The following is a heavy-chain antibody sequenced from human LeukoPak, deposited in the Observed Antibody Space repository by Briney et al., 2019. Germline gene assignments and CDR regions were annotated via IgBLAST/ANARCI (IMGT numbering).Heavy chain of an antibody. J-gene: IGHJ4*02. CDR3: ARTGYCSGGSCYGFDY. Sequence: PGGSLRLSCAASGFTFSSYGMHWVRQAPGKGLEWVADIRYDGSNKYYADSVKGRFTISRDNSKNTLYLQMNSLRAEDTAVYYCARTGYCSGGSCYGFDYWGQGTLVTVSS. V-gene: IGHV3-33*01. CDR1: GFTFSSYG. CDR2: IRYDGSNK. D-gene: IGHD2-15*01.